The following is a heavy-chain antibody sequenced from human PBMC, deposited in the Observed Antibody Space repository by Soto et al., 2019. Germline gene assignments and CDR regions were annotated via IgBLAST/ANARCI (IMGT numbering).Heavy chain of an antibody. Sequence: EVQLLESGGGLVQPGGSLRLSCAASGFTFSSYAMSWVRQAPGKGLEWVSAISGSGGSTYYADSVKGRFTISRDNSKNTLYLQMNRLSAEDTAVYYFAPRNYYGSGSYAFYICVQGTMITVSS. D-gene: IGHD3-10*01. CDR1: GFTFSSYA. J-gene: IGHJ3*02. CDR3: APRNYYGSGSYAFYI. V-gene: IGHV3-23*01. CDR2: ISGSGGST.